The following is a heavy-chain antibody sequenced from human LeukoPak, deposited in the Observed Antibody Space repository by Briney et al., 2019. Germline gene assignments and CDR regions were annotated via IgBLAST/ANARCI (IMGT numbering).Heavy chain of an antibody. CDR1: GGSISSYY. J-gene: IGHJ4*02. V-gene: IGHV4-4*07. D-gene: IGHD6-19*01. CDR2: IYISGST. Sequence: SETLSLTCTVSGGSISSYYWSWLRQPAGKGLEWIGHIYISGSTNYNPSLKSRVTMSVDTSKNQFSLKLSSVTAADTAVYYCARYGSDWSFDYWGQGTLVTVSS. CDR3: ARYGSDWSFDY.